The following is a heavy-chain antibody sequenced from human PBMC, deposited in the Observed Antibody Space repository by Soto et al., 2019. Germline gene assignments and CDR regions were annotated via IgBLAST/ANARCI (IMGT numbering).Heavy chain of an antibody. CDR2: IYHSGST. CDR1: GGSISSSNW. CDR3: ARGTPYSGSYYGPLDY. V-gene: IGHV4-4*02. Sequence: QVQLQESAPGLVKPSGTLSLTCAVSGGSISSSNWWRWVRQPPGKGPEWIGEIYHSGSTNYNPSLKSRVTISVDKSKNQFSLKLSSVTAADTAVYYCARGTPYSGSYYGPLDYWGQGTLVTVSS. D-gene: IGHD1-26*01. J-gene: IGHJ4*02.